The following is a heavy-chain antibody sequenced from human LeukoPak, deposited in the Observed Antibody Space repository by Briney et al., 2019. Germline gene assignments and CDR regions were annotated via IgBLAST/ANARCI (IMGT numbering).Heavy chain of an antibody. CDR3: ARDAGIVVVPAAMSTPPYYGMDV. D-gene: IGHD2-2*01. Sequence: GGSLRLSCAASGFTFSSYSMNWVRQAPGKGLEWVSSISSSSSYIYYADSVKGRFTISRDNAKNSLYLQMNSLRAEDTAVYYCARDAGIVVVPAAMSTPPYYGMDVWGQGTTVTVSS. V-gene: IGHV3-21*01. CDR2: ISSSSSYI. CDR1: GFTFSSYS. J-gene: IGHJ6*02.